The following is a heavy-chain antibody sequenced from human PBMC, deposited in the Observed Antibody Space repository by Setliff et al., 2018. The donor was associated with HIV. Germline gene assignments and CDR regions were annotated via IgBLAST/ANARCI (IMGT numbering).Heavy chain of an antibody. Sequence: ETLSLSCAASGFTFSSYAMHWVRQAPGKGLVWVSRINSDGSSTMYADSVKGRFTISRDNAKNTLYLQMNSLRAEDTAVYYCARSGTGGYSYGLEYWGQGTLVTVSS. V-gene: IGHV3-74*03. CDR2: INSDGSST. CDR1: GFTFSSYA. CDR3: ARSGTGGYSYGLEY. D-gene: IGHD5-18*01. J-gene: IGHJ4*02.